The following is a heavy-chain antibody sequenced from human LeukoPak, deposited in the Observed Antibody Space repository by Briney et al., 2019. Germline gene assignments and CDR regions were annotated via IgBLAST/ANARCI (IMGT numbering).Heavy chain of an antibody. CDR1: GFTFSSYG. CDR2: IWYDGSNK. CDR3: AKDGSVASPLYYFDY. Sequence: GGSLRLSCAASGFTFSSYGMHWLRQAPGKGLEWVAVIWYDGSNKYYADSVKGRFTISRDNSKHTLYLQMNSLRAEDTAVYYCAKDGSVASPLYYFDYWGQGTLVTVSS. V-gene: IGHV3-33*06. J-gene: IGHJ4*02. D-gene: IGHD1-26*01.